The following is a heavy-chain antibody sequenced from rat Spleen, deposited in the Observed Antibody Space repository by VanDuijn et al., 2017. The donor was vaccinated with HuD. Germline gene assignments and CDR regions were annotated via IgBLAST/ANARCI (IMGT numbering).Heavy chain of an antibody. V-gene: IGHV5-27*01. CDR1: GFSLSTYY. CDR3: TTDPGDGGYVMDA. J-gene: IGHJ4*01. CDR2: ISPSGGST. D-gene: IGHD1-11*01. Sequence: EVQLVESGGGLVQPGRSMKLSCAASGFSLSTYYMAWVRQVSTKGLEWVASISPSGGSTYYRDSVKGRFTISRDNAKSTLYLQMDSLRSEDTATYYCTTDPGDGGYVMDAWGQGASVTVSS.